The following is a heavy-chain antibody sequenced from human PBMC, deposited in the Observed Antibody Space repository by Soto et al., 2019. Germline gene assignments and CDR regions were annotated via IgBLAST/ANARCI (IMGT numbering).Heavy chain of an antibody. D-gene: IGHD3-3*01. CDR3: ARDVGVGDFWSGYANDY. V-gene: IGHV3-30-3*01. CDR1: GFTFSSYA. Sequence: QVQLVESGGGVVQPGRSLRLSCAASGFTFSSYAMHWVRQAPGKGLEWVAVISYDGSNKYYADSVKGRFTISRDNSKNTLYLQMNSLRAEDTAVYYCARDVGVGDFWSGYANDYWGQGTLVTVSS. CDR2: ISYDGSNK. J-gene: IGHJ4*02.